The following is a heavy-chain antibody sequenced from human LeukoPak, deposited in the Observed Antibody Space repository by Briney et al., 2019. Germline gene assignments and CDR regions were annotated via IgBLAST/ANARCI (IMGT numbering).Heavy chain of an antibody. Sequence: SETLSLTCTVSGGSISNSSYYWGWIRQPPGKGLEWIGSIYYSGSTYYNPSLKSRVTISVDTSKNQFSLKLSSVTAADTAVYYCAGRGSGATIAAFDIWGQGTMVTVSS. D-gene: IGHD1-26*01. CDR2: IYYSGST. J-gene: IGHJ3*02. CDR1: GGSISNSSYY. CDR3: AGRGSGATIAAFDI. V-gene: IGHV4-39*01.